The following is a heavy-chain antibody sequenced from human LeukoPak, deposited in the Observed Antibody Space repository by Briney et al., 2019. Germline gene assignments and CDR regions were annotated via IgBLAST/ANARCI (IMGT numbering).Heavy chain of an antibody. V-gene: IGHV3-30*18. CDR3: AKGLGSV. Sequence: GGSLRLSCAASGFTFSSYGMHWVRQAPGKGLEWVAVISYDGSNKYYADSVKGRFTISRDNSKNTLYLQMNSLRAEDTAVNYCAKGLGSVWGQGTLVTVSS. D-gene: IGHD3-10*01. J-gene: IGHJ4*02. CDR2: ISYDGSNK. CDR1: GFTFSSYG.